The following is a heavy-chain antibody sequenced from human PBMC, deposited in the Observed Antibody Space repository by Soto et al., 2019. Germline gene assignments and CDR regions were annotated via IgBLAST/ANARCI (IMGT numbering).Heavy chain of an antibody. D-gene: IGHD3-3*01. CDR2: ISGSGGGT. CDR1: GFTFSSYA. CDR3: AKDVSRRITIFGVAYYGMDV. V-gene: IGHV3-23*01. J-gene: IGHJ6*02. Sequence: PGGSLRLSCAAAGFTFSSYAMSWVRQAPGKGLEWVSAISGSGGGTYYADSVKGRFTISRDNSKNTLYLQMNSLRAEDTAVYYCAKDVSRRITIFGVAYYGMDVWGQGTTVTVSS.